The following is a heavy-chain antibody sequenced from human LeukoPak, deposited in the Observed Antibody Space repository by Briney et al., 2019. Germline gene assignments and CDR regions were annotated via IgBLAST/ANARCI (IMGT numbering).Heavy chain of an antibody. CDR3: PSQWGGTTFH. CDR1: GVSINTYF. D-gene: IGHD1/OR15-1a*01. V-gene: IGHV4-59*01. J-gene: IGHJ4*02. CDR2: VYYTGIT. Sequence: SETLSLTCTVSGVSINTYFWSWIRQPPGKGLEWIGYVYYTGITNYNPSLKSRVSISLDTSKNQFSLRLNSVTAAETAVYYCPSQWGGTTFHWGQETLVTVYS.